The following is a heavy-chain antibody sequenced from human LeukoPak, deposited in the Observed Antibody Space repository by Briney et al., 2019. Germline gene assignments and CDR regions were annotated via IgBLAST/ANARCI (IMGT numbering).Heavy chain of an antibody. V-gene: IGHV1-46*01. D-gene: IGHD3-22*01. CDR2: INPSGGST. CDR1: GYTFTSYY. CDR3: ARGYYYDSSGYYLTDFDY. Sequence: ASVKVSCKASGYTFTSYYMHRVRQAPGQGLEWMGIINPSGGSTSYAQKFQGRVTMTRDTSTSTVYMELSSLRSEDTAVYYCARGYYYDSSGYYLTDFDYWGQGTLVTVSS. J-gene: IGHJ4*02.